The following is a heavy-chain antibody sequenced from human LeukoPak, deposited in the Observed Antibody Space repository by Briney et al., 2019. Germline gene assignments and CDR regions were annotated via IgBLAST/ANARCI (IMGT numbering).Heavy chain of an antibody. J-gene: IGHJ6*03. Sequence: GGSLRLSCAASGFTFSSYEMNWVRQAPGKGLECVSGINWNGGSTGYADSVKGRFTISRDNAKNSLYLQMNSLRAEDTALYYCARGYCSSTSCTKIYYMDVWGKGTTVTVSS. CDR2: INWNGGST. CDR1: GFTFSSYE. V-gene: IGHV3-20*04. CDR3: ARGYCSSTSCTKIYYMDV. D-gene: IGHD2-2*01.